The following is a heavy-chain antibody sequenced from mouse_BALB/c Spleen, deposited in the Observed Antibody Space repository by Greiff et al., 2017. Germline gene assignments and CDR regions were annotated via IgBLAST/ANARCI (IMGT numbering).Heavy chain of an antibody. CDR2: IWAGGST. CDR3: ARDEIYDGYYVEGAMDY. D-gene: IGHD2-3*01. CDR1: GFSLTSYG. V-gene: IGHV2-9*02. Sequence: VQLQESGPGLVAPSQSLSITCTVSGFSLTSYGVHWVRQPPGKGLEWLGVIWAGGSTNYNSALMSRLSISKDNSKSQVFLKMNSLQTDDTAMYYCARDEIYDGYYVEGAMDYWGQGTSVTVSS. J-gene: IGHJ4*01.